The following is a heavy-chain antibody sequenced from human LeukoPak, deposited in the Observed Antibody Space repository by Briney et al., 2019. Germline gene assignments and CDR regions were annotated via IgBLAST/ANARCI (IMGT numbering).Heavy chain of an antibody. CDR3: ARYSGSYSFDY. Sequence: SETLSLTCGAYGGSFSDYYWSWIRQPPGKGLEWIGEINHSGSTNYNPTLKSRVTISVDTSKNQFSLKLRPVTAADTAVYYCARYSGSYSFDYWGQGTLVTVSS. CDR2: INHSGST. V-gene: IGHV4-34*01. D-gene: IGHD1-26*01. CDR1: GGSFSDYY. J-gene: IGHJ4*02.